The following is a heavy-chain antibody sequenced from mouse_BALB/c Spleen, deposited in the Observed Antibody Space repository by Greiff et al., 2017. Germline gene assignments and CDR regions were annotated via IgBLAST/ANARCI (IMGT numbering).Heavy chain of an antibody. CDR3: ARGLYGNPWFAY. J-gene: IGHJ3*01. V-gene: IGHV7-3*02. Sequence: DVKLVESGGGLVQPGGSLRLSCATSGFTFTDYYMSWVRQPPGKALEWLGFIRNKANGYTTEYSASVKGRFTISRDNSQSILYLQMNTLRAEDSATYYCARGLYGNPWFAYWGQGTLVTVSA. CDR2: IRNKANGYTT. D-gene: IGHD2-1*01. CDR1: GFTFTDYY.